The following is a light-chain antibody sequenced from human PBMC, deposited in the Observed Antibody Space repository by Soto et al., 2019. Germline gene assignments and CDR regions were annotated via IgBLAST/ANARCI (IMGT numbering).Light chain of an antibody. J-gene: IGKJ4*01. CDR3: QQSNHWPPLT. V-gene: IGKV3-15*01. CDR2: GAF. Sequence: ELVMTQSPDILSVSPGGRATLSCRASQSVSTNLAWYQQRPGQAPRLLIYGAFTRATGVPARFSGSGSGTEFALTINGLQSEDSAVYYCQQSNHWPPLTFGGGTKVEIK. CDR1: QSVSTN.